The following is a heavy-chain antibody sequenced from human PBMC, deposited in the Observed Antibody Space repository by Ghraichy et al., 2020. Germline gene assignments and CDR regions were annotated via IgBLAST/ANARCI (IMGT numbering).Heavy chain of an antibody. CDR2: INPNSGGT. CDR3: ARAEGITMIEDAFDI. J-gene: IGHJ3*02. V-gene: IGHV1-2*02. D-gene: IGHD3-22*01. CDR1: GYTFTGYY. Sequence: ASVKVSCKASGYTFTGYYMHWVRQAPGQGLEWMGWINPNSGGTNYAQKFQGRVTMTRDTSISTAYMELSRLRSDDTAVYYCARAEGITMIEDAFDIWGQGTMVTVSS.